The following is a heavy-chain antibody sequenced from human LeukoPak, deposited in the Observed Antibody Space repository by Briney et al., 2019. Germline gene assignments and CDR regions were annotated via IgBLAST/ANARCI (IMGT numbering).Heavy chain of an antibody. CDR2: IISSSVYI. J-gene: IGHJ4*02. D-gene: IGHD3-10*01. CDR3: AREEGITMIRGVRD. V-gene: IGHV3-21*01. Sequence: PGGSLRLSCAASGFTFNIYSMNWVRQAPGKGLEWGSSIISSSVYIYYADSVKGRFTISRDNAMNSLYLQMNSLRAEDTAVYYCAREEGITMIRGVRDWGQGTLVTVSS. CDR1: GFTFNIYS.